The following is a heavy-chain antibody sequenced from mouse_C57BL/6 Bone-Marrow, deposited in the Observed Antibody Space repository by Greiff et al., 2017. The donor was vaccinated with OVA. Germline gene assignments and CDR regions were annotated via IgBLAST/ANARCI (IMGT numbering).Heavy chain of an antibody. D-gene: IGHD1-1*01. CDR2: INPNNGGT. CDR1: GYTFTDYY. Sequence: EVKLQQSGPELVKPGASVKISCKASGYTFTDYYMNWVKQSHGKSLEWIGDINPNNGGTSYNQKFKGKATLTVDKSSSTAYMELRSLTSEDSAVYYCARRAYYYGSSYGFAYWGQGTLVTVSA. V-gene: IGHV1-26*01. CDR3: ARRAYYYGSSYGFAY. J-gene: IGHJ3*01.